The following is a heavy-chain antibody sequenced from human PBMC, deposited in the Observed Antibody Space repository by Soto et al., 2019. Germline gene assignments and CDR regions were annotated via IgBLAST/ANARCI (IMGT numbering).Heavy chain of an antibody. CDR1: GGSISSYY. V-gene: IGHV4-59*01. Sequence: SETLSLTCTVSGGSISSYYWSWIRQPPGKGLEWIGYIYYSGSTNYNPSLKSRVTISVDTSKNQFSLKLSSVTAADTAVYYCARDSSADYDYIWGSYRYITAFDIWGQGTMVTVSS. CDR2: IYYSGST. J-gene: IGHJ3*02. D-gene: IGHD3-16*02. CDR3: ARDSSADYDYIWGSYRYITAFDI.